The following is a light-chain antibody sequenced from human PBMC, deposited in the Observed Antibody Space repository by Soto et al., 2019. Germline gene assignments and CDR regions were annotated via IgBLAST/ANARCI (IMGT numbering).Light chain of an antibody. CDR3: QQYGSLPPT. Sequence: ELVLTQSPGTLSLSPGERATLSCRASQSVSSSYVAWYQQKPGQAPRLLIYEASIRAIVIPDRFSGSGSGTDFTLTISRLEPEDFAVYHCQQYGSLPPTFGQGSKVEIK. CDR1: QSVSSSY. CDR2: EAS. V-gene: IGKV3-20*01. J-gene: IGKJ1*01.